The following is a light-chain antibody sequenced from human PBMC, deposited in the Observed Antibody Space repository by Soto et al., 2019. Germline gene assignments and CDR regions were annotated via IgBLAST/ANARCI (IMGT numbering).Light chain of an antibody. V-gene: IGLV2-14*01. CDR3: SSYISSSTLV. CDR1: SSDVGGYNY. CDR2: DVS. J-gene: IGLJ2*01. Sequence: QSALTQPASVSGSPGQSITISCTGTSSDVGGYNYVSWYQQHPGKAPKLMIYDVSNRPSGVSNRFSGSKSGNTASLTISWLQAEDEADYYCSSYISSSTLVFGGGTKLTVL.